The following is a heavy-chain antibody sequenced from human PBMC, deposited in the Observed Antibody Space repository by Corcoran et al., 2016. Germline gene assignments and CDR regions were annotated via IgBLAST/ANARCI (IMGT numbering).Heavy chain of an antibody. J-gene: IGHJ5*02. CDR1: GGSFSGYY. CDR3: ARGQTIAARPRVKWFDP. Sequence: QVQLQQWGAGLLKPSETLSLTCAVYGGSFSGYYWSWIRQPPGKGLEWIGEINHSGSTNYNPSLKSRVTISVDTSKNQFSLKLSSVTAADTAVYYCARGQTIAARPRVKWFDPWGQGTLVTVSS. CDR2: INHSGST. D-gene: IGHD6-6*01. V-gene: IGHV4-34*01.